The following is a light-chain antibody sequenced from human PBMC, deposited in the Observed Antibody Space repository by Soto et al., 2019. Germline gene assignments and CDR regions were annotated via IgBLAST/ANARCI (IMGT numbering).Light chain of an antibody. V-gene: IGKV3D-15*01. J-gene: IGKJ1*01. CDR2: DAS. CDR1: QSVSSN. Sequence: MTQSPATLSVSPGERATLSCRASQSVSSNLAWYQQKPGQAPRLLIYDASNRATGIPARFSGSGSGTEFTLTISSLQSEDFAVYYCQQYNEWPSWTFGQGTKVDIK. CDR3: QQYNEWPSWT.